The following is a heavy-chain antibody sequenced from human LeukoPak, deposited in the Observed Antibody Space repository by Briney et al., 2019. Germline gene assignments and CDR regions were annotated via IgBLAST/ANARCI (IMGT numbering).Heavy chain of an antibody. CDR2: IRSDGSEK. J-gene: IGHJ4*02. Sequence: PGGSLRLSCTVSGFIFSNYGMHWVRQAPGKGLEWVAFIRSDGSEKNYAGSVKGRFTSSRDNSKNTLYVQMNSLRADDTAVYYCAKHDSSSVYWGQGTLVTVSS. V-gene: IGHV3-30*02. CDR1: GFIFSNYG. D-gene: IGHD3-22*01. CDR3: AKHDSSSVY.